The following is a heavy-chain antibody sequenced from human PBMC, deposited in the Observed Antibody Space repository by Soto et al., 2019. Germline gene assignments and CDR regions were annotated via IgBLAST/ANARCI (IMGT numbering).Heavy chain of an antibody. J-gene: IGHJ6*02. CDR2: ISYDGSNK. V-gene: IGHV3-30-3*01. D-gene: IGHD6-13*01. CDR1: GFTFSSYA. Sequence: AGGARRLSCAASGFTFSSYAIHRVRPGPGKGPEWVAVISYDGSNKYYADSVKGRFTISRDNSKNTLYLQMNSLRAEDTAVYYCARDPTEYSSSWSYYYYYYGMDVWGQGTTVTVSS. CDR3: ARDPTEYSSSWSYYYYYYGMDV.